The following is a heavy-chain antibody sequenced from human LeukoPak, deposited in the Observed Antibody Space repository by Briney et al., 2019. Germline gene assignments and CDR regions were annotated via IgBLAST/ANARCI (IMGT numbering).Heavy chain of an antibody. J-gene: IGHJ4*02. CDR1: GFSLSTSGMR. CDR3: ARTRATMRGFDY. CDR2: IDWDDDK. D-gene: IGHD5-12*01. Sequence: SGPTLVNPTQTLTLTCTFSGFSLSTSGMRVSWIRQPPGKALEWLARIDWDDDKFYSTSLKTRLTISKDTSKNQVVLTMTNMDPVGTATYYCARTRATMRGFDYWGQGTLVTVSS. V-gene: IGHV2-70*04.